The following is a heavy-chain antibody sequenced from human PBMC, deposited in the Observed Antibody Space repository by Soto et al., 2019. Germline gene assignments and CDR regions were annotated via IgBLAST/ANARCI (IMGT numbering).Heavy chain of an antibody. CDR2: ISSGSNYT. J-gene: IGHJ6*01. V-gene: IGHV3-21*06. Sequence: EVQLVESGGGLVKPGGSLRLSCVVSGFTFSSYSMNWVRQAPGKVLEWVSSISSGSNYTYYADSVKGRFTISRDNAKNSVYLQMNSLRAEDTALYYCARDFKESQYYYYGMDVWGKWTTVTVSS. CDR1: GFTFSSYS. D-gene: IGHD3-10*01. CDR3: ARDFKESQYYYYGMDV.